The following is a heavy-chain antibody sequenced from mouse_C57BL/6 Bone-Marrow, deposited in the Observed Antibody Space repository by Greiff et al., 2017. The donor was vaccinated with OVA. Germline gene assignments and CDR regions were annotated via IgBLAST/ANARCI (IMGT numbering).Heavy chain of an antibody. Sequence: EVNVVESGGDLVKPGGPLKLSCAASGFTFSSYGMSWVRQTPDKRLEWVATISSGGSYTYYPDSVKGRFTISRDNAKNTLYLQMSSLKSEDTAMYYCARMGYDYDGGYAMDYWGQGTSVTVSS. CDR2: ISSGGSYT. CDR1: GFTFSSYG. J-gene: IGHJ4*01. V-gene: IGHV5-6*01. D-gene: IGHD2-4*01. CDR3: ARMGYDYDGGYAMDY.